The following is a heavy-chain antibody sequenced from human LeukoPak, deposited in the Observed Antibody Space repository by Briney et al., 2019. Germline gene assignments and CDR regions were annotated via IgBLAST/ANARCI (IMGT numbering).Heavy chain of an antibody. Sequence: GNSLRLSCAASGFTFSSYGMHWVRQAPGKGLEWVAFIRYDGSNKYYADSVKGRFTISRDNSKNTLYLQMNSLRAEDTGVYYCALTAYGSGNYYMDVWGKGTTVTISS. J-gene: IGHJ6*03. D-gene: IGHD3-10*01. CDR1: GFTFSSYG. CDR3: ALTAYGSGNYYMDV. CDR2: IRYDGSNK. V-gene: IGHV3-30*02.